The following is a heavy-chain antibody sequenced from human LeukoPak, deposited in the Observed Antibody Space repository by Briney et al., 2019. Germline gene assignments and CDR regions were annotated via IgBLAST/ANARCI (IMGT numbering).Heavy chain of an antibody. CDR2: IYYSESA. CDR3: ARVGGYPLSAFDI. Sequence: NPSETLSLTCTVSGGSIRSYYWSWIRQPPGKGLEWIGYIYYSESANYNPSLKGRTTISLDTSKNHFSLKLNSVTAADTAVYYCARVGGYPLSAFDIWGQGTMVTVSS. CDR1: GGSIRSYY. V-gene: IGHV4-59*08. J-gene: IGHJ3*02. D-gene: IGHD3-22*01.